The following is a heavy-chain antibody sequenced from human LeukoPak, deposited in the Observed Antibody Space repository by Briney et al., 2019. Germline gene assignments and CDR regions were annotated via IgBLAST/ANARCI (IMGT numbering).Heavy chain of an antibody. V-gene: IGHV4-39*07. CDR2: IYYSGST. Sequence: SETLSLTCTVSGGSISSSSYYRGWIRQPPGKGLEWIGSIYYSGSTYYNPSLKSRVTISVDTSKNQFSLKLSSVTAADTAVYYCASFPIAVAGTYWGQGTLVTVSS. CDR1: GGSISSSSYY. CDR3: ASFPIAVAGTY. D-gene: IGHD6-19*01. J-gene: IGHJ4*02.